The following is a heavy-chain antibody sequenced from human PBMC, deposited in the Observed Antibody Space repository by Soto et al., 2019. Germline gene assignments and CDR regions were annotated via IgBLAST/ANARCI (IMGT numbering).Heavy chain of an antibody. Sequence: QLQLQESGPGLVKPSETLSLTCTVSGGSISSSGYYWGWIRQPPGKGLEWIGSIYYSGGTYFYPSLRSRVTISVDTSKNQFSLKLSSVTAADTAMYYCVRGGRYYMQETYYFDYSGQGTLVTVSS. CDR2: IYYSGGT. V-gene: IGHV4-39*01. CDR1: GGSISSSGYY. J-gene: IGHJ4*02. D-gene: IGHD3-10*01. CDR3: VRGGRYYMQETYYFDY.